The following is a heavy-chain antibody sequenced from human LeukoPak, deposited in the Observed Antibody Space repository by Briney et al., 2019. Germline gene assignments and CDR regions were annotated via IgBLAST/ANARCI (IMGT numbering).Heavy chain of an antibody. J-gene: IGHJ4*02. V-gene: IGHV3-74*01. D-gene: IGHD4-17*01. CDR1: GXTFSRYW. Sequence: GGSLRLSCAASGXTFSRYWMHWVRQVPGKELMWVVRTNSGGSSASYGVSVQGRFTISRDNAKNTLYLQMNSLRAEDTAVYYSARDTMHDYGDSDFDYWGQGTLVTVSS. CDR2: TNSGGSSA. CDR3: ARDTMHDYGDSDFDY.